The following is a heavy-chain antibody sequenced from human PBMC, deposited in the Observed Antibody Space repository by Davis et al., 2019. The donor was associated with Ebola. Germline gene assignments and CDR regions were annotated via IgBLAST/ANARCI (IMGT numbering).Heavy chain of an antibody. CDR1: GYTFTSYA. J-gene: IGHJ4*02. D-gene: IGHD6-19*01. CDR3: ARRGLAMAGTKPYYSDY. Sequence: ASVKVSCKASGYTFTSYAMNWVRQAPGQGLEWMGWINTNTGNPTYAQGFTGRFVFSLDTSVSTAYLQISSLKAEDTAVYYCARRGLAMAGTKPYYSDYWGQGTLVTVSS. CDR2: INTNTGNP. V-gene: IGHV7-4-1*02.